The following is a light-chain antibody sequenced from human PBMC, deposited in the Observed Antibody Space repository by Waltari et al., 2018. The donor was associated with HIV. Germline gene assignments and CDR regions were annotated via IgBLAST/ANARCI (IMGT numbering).Light chain of an antibody. CDR2: WAS. CDR3: QQCYSTPYT. V-gene: IGKV4-1*01. CDR1: QSVLSSSNNKNY. J-gene: IGKJ2*01. Sequence: DIVMTQSPDSLAVSLGERATINCNYSQSVLSSSNNKNYLTWYQQKPGQPPMLLLFWASTRQSGVPDRFSGSGSGADFTLTISSLQAEDVAVYYCQQCYSTPYTFGQGTKLEIK.